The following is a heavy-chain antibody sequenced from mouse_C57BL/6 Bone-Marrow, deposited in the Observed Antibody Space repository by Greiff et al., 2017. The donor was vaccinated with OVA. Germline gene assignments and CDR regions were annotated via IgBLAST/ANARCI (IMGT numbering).Heavy chain of an antibody. CDR1: GYTFTDYY. CDR2: INPNNGGT. V-gene: IGHV1-26*01. Sequence: VQLQQSGPELVKPGASVKISCKASGYTFTDYYMNWVKQSHGKSLEWIGDINPNNGGTSYNQKFKGKATLTVDKSSSTAYMELRSLTSEDSAVYYCARTITTVVATEYFDYWGQGTTLTVSS. J-gene: IGHJ2*01. D-gene: IGHD1-1*01. CDR3: ARTITTVVATEYFDY.